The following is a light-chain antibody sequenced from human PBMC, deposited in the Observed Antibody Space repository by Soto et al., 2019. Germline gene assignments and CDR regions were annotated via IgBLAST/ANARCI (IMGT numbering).Light chain of an antibody. J-gene: IGKJ4*01. CDR2: AAS. CDR1: QSISYF. CDR3: QQCYNIPRT. Sequence: DIQMTRSPSSLCASVGERVTITCRASQSISYFLNWYQQKPVKAPRLLIYAASSLQGGGLSMFSGSGSGTDFILTICSLQPEDFATYYCQQCYNIPRTFGAGTKVDIK. V-gene: IGKV1-39*01.